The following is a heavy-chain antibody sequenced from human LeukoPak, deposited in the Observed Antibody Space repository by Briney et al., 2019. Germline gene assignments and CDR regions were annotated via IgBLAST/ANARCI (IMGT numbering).Heavy chain of an antibody. Sequence: TSETLSLTCSVSGGSIENYYWTWLRQPPGKGLEGMGYIYYNGNTNYSPSLKSRVTLSVDTSKNQFSLKLTSVTAADSAIYFCARVGTRGYSYGRFDFWGQGTLVTVSS. V-gene: IGHV4-59*01. CDR2: IYYNGNT. J-gene: IGHJ4*02. CDR1: GGSIENYY. D-gene: IGHD5-18*01. CDR3: ARVGTRGYSYGRFDF.